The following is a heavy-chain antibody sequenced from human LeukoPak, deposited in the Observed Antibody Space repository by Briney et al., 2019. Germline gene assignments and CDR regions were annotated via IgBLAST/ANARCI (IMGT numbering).Heavy chain of an antibody. CDR1: GYTFTGYY. D-gene: IGHD4-23*01. J-gene: IGHJ3*02. Sequence: ASVKVSCKASGYTFTGYYIHWVRQAPGQGLEWMGCINPNSGGTNCAQKFQGWVTMTRDTSVSTAHMDLSRLRSNDTAVYYCARDRENFGGHSVDAFDIRGQGKMVPVS. CDR2: INPNSGGT. V-gene: IGHV1-2*04. CDR3: ARDRENFGGHSVDAFDI.